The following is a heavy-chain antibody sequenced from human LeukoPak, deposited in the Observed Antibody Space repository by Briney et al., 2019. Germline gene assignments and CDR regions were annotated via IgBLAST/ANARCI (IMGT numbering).Heavy chain of an antibody. D-gene: IGHD6-13*01. V-gene: IGHV4-59*12. CDR2: IYYSGST. Sequence: SETLSLTCTVAGGSISSYYWSWIRQPPGKGLEWIGYIYYSGSTNYNPSLKSRVTISVDTSKNQFSLKLSSVTAADTAVYYCARDAAAAGNRARSDYYYGMDVWGQGATVTVSS. CDR3: ARDAAAAGNRARSDYYYGMDV. CDR1: GGSISSYY. J-gene: IGHJ6*02.